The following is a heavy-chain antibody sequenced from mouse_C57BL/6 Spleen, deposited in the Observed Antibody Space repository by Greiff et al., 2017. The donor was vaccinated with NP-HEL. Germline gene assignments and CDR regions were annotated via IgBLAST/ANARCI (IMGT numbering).Heavy chain of an antibody. CDR2: IYPGDGDT. Sequence: QVQLQQSGAELVKPGASVKLSCTASGYAFSSYWMNWVKQRPGKGLEWIGQIYPGDGDTNYNGQFKGKATLTADKSSSTAYMQLSSLTSEDSAVSFCARTALSSTTVVAFDYWGQGTTLTVSS. D-gene: IGHD1-1*01. CDR1: GYAFSSYW. V-gene: IGHV1-80*01. J-gene: IGHJ2*01. CDR3: ARTALSSTTVVAFDY.